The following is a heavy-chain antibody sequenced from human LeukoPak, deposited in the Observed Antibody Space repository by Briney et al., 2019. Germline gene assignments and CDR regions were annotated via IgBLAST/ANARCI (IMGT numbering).Heavy chain of an antibody. D-gene: IGHD3-3*01. CDR2: ISYDGSNK. J-gene: IGHJ6*02. CDR3: ARDRGFDGGTYYDLWSGYNRYYYYGMDV. V-gene: IGHV3-30-3*01. Sequence: PGRSLRLSCAASGFTFSSYAMHWVRQAPGKGLEWVAVISYDGSNKYYADSVKGRFTISRDNSKNTLYLQMNSLRAEDTAVYYCARDRGFDGGTYYDLWSGYNRYYYYGMDVWGQGTTVTVSS. CDR1: GFTFSSYA.